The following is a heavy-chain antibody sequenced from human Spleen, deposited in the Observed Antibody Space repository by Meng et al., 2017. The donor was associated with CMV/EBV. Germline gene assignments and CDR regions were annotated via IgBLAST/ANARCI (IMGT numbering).Heavy chain of an antibody. CDR1: GGSLRGYY. J-gene: IGHJ4*02. V-gene: IGHV4-34*01. D-gene: IGHD5-12*01. CDR2: INHSGST. CDR3: ASRGYSGYEPQDY. Sequence: HVQLQQWGACLLKPSETLSLPCAVYGGSLRGYYWSWIRQPPGKGLEWIGEINHSGSTNYNPSLKSRVTISVDTSKNQFSLKLSSVTAADTAVYYCASRGYSGYEPQDYWGQGTLVTVSS.